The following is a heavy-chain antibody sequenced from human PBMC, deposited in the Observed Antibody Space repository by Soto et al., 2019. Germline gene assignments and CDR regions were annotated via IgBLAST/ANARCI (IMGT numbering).Heavy chain of an antibody. CDR1: GGTFSSYA. CDR2: IIPIFGTA. J-gene: IGHJ6*02. Sequence: QVQLVQSGAEVKKPGSSVKVSCKASGGTFSSYAISWVRQAPGQGLEWMGGIIPIFGTANYAQKFQGRVTITAHESTSTAYMELSSLRSEDTAVYYCASLYCSGGSCYYYGMDVWGQGTTVTVSS. CDR3: ASLYCSGGSCYYYGMDV. V-gene: IGHV1-69*01. D-gene: IGHD2-15*01.